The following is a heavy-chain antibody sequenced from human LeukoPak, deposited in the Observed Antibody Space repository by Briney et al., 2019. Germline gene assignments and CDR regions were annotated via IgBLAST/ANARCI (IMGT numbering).Heavy chain of an antibody. Sequence: PGGSLRLSCAASGFTFSSYSMTWVRQAPGKGLEWVSYISSSSSTIYYADSVKGRFTISRDNAKNSLYLQMNSLRDEDTAVYYCARDYYDSSGYYYYFDYWGQGTLVTVSS. CDR1: GFTFSSYS. J-gene: IGHJ4*02. CDR3: ARDYYDSSGYYYYFDY. V-gene: IGHV3-48*02. D-gene: IGHD3-22*01. CDR2: ISSSSSTI.